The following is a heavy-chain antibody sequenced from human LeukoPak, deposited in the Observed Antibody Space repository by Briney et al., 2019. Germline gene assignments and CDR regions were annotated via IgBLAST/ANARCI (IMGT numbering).Heavy chain of an antibody. V-gene: IGHV1-46*01. CDR1: GYTFTSYY. D-gene: IGHD3-10*01. Sequence: ASVKVSCKASGYTFTSYYMHWVRQAPGQGLEWMGMINPSGGSTTYAQKFQGRLTMTRDTSTSTVYMELSSLRSEDTAVYYRAREERISMVRGVIIGGNWFDPWGQGTLVTVSS. J-gene: IGHJ5*02. CDR3: AREERISMVRGVIIGGNWFDP. CDR2: INPSGGST.